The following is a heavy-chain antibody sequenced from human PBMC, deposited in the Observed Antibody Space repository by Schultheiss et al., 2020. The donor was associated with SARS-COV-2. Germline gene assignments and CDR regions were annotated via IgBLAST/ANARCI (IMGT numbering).Heavy chain of an antibody. Sequence: GESLKISCAASGFTFSNAWMNWVRQAPGKGLEWVGRIKSKTDGGTTDYAAPVKGRFTISRDDSKNTLYLQMNSLKTEDTAVYYCTTGIRYYDSSGYYPLDYWGQGTLVTVSS. J-gene: IGHJ4*02. D-gene: IGHD3-22*01. CDR2: IKSKTDGGTT. CDR1: GFTFSNAW. CDR3: TTGIRYYDSSGYYPLDY. V-gene: IGHV3-15*07.